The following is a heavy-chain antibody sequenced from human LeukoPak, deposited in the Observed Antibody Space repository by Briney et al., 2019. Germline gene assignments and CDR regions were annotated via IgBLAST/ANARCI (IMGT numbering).Heavy chain of an antibody. CDR1: GFTFSSYR. Sequence: GGSLRLSCAASGFTFSSYRMNWVRQAPGKGLEWVSSISSSSSYIYYADSVKRRFTISRDNAKNSLYLQMNSLRAEDTAVYYCAPLPRDDYDPDYWGQGTLVTVSS. J-gene: IGHJ4*02. CDR3: APLPRDDYDPDY. CDR2: ISSSSSYI. V-gene: IGHV3-21*01. D-gene: IGHD4-17*01.